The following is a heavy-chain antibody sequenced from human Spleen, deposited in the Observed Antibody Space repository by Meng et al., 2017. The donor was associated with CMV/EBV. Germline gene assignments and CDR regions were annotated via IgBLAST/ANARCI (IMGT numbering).Heavy chain of an antibody. J-gene: IGHJ6*02. Sequence: GSLRLSCTVSGGSISSYYWSWIRQPPGKGREWLGSIYYRGSTNYNPSLKSRVTISVDTSKNQFSLKLSSVTAADTAVYSCAREGDFWGGNAMDVWGQGTTVTVSS. CDR2: IYYRGST. V-gene: IGHV4-59*01. D-gene: IGHD3-3*01. CDR1: GGSISSYY. CDR3: AREGDFWGGNAMDV.